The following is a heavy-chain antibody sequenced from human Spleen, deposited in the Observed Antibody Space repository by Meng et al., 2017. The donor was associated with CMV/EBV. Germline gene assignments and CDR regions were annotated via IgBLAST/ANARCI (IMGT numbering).Heavy chain of an antibody. V-gene: IGHV1-2*06. D-gene: IGHD5-12*01. Sequence: SCKASGYTFTAYYVNWVRQAPGQGLEWMGRINPNSGATNYAQKFQGRVTMTRDTSISTAYMELSRLRSDDTAVYYCTTGGYSAYDCDYWGQGTLVTVSS. CDR1: GYTFTAYY. CDR3: TTGGYSAYDCDY. CDR2: INPNSGAT. J-gene: IGHJ4*02.